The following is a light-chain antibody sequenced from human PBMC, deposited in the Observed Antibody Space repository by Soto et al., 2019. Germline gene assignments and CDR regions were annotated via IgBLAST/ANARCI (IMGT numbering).Light chain of an antibody. Sequence: VLTQSPGTLSLFPGERATLFCRAGQSVHSDDLAWYQQKPGQAPRLLIYGASSRATGVPDRFSGSGSGTEFTLTIRSLQSEDFAVYYCQQYNNWPPVTFGQGTKVEIK. CDR2: GAS. V-gene: IGKV3D-15*01. J-gene: IGKJ1*01. CDR3: QQYNNWPPVT. CDR1: QSVHSD.